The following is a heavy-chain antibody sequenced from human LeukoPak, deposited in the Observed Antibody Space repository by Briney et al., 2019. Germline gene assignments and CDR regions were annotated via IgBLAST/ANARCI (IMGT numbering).Heavy chain of an antibody. CDR2: INPNSGGT. CDR3: ARDGGGSYSERGYYYYYMDV. CDR1: GYTFTGYY. V-gene: IGHV1-2*02. D-gene: IGHD1-26*01. J-gene: IGHJ6*03. Sequence: GASVKVSCKASGYTFTGYYMHWVRQAPGQGLEWMGWINPNSGGTNYAQKFQGRVTMTRDTSISTAYMELSRLRSDDTAVYYCARDGGGSYSERGYYYYYMDVWGKGTTVTISS.